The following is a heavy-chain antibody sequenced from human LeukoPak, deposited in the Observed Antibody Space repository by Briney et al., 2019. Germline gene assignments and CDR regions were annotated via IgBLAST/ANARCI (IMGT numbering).Heavy chain of an antibody. CDR1: GYTFTSYA. V-gene: IGHV1-3*01. Sequence: ASVKVSCKASGYTFTSYAMHWVRQAPGQMLEWMGWINAGNGNTKYSQKFQGRVTITRDTSPSTAYMELSSLRSEDTAVYYCARAMVRNLNNWFDPWGQGTLVTVSS. J-gene: IGHJ5*02. CDR3: ARAMVRNLNNWFDP. CDR2: INAGNGNT. D-gene: IGHD3-10*01.